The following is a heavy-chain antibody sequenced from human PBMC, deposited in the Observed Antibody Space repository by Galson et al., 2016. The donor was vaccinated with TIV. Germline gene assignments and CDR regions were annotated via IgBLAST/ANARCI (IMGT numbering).Heavy chain of an antibody. J-gene: IGHJ3*02. Sequence: ETLSLTCIVSGGSIITKSYYWAWIRQPPGKGLEWIGMVYDDGNAYYNPSLKGRVTISVDTSKNQFSLKLTSVTAADTAVYYCARSWGDDAFDKWGHGIMVTVSS. CDR1: GGSIITKSYY. V-gene: IGHV4-39*07. D-gene: IGHD3-16*01. CDR2: VYDDGNA. CDR3: ARSWGDDAFDK.